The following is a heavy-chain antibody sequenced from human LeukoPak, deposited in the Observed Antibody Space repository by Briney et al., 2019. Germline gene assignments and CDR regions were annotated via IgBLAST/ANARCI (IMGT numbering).Heavy chain of an antibody. V-gene: IGHV3-21*01. CDR1: GFTFSSYS. CDR3: ARASRSHGAYYYYYGMDV. J-gene: IGHJ6*02. Sequence: GGSLRLSCAASGFTFSSYSMNWVRQAPGKGLEWVLSISSSSSYIYYADSVKGRFTISRDNAKNSLYLQMNSLRAEDTAVYYCARASRSHGAYYYYYGMDVWGQGTTVTVSS. D-gene: IGHD4-17*01. CDR2: ISSSSSYI.